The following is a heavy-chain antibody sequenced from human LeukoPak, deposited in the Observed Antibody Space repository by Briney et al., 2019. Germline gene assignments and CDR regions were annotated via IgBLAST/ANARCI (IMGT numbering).Heavy chain of an antibody. CDR2: IYTSGST. Sequence: SETLSLTCTVSGGSISSYYWSWIRQPAGKGLEWIGRIYTSGSTNYNPSLKSRVTTSVDTSKNQLSLKLSSVTAADTAVYYCARESLVVVVDAFDIWGQGTMVTVSS. CDR1: GGSISSYY. D-gene: IGHD2-15*01. V-gene: IGHV4-4*07. J-gene: IGHJ3*02. CDR3: ARESLVVVVDAFDI.